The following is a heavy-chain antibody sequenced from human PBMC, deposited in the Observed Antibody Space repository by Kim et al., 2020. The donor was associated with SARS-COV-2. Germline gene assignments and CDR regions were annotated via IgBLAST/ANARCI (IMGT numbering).Heavy chain of an antibody. V-gene: IGHV3-11*06. CDR2: SVT. J-gene: IGHJ4*01. CDR3: TRDPRLFDY. Sequence: SVTNYADSVRGRFTISRDNVKYSVYLQMDSLRAEDTAVYYCTRDPRLFDYCGHGTLVTVSS.